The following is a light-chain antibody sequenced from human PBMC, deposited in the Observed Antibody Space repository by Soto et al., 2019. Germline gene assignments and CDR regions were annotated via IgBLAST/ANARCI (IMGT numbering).Light chain of an antibody. CDR3: QQYGSSPRT. Sequence: EIVMTQSPATLSVSPGERATLSCRASESVSSNLAWYQQTPGQAPRRLIYGASSRATGIPDRFSGSGSGTDFTLTISRLEPEDFAVYYCQQYGSSPRTFGQGTKLEIK. V-gene: IGKV3-20*01. CDR1: ESVSSN. J-gene: IGKJ2*01. CDR2: GAS.